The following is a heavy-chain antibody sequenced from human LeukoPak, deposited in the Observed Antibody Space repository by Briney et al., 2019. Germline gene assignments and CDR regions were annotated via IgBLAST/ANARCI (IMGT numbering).Heavy chain of an antibody. CDR1: GGSISGSSYF. CDR2: IYYSGST. J-gene: IGHJ4*02. V-gene: IGHV4-39*01. Sequence: SETLSLTCTVSGGSISGSSYFWGWIRQPPGKGLKWIGSIYYSGSTYYNPSLKSRVTISVDMSKNQFSLKLNSVTAADTAVYYCGRQAASGAGGDYWDQGTLVTVSS. D-gene: IGHD6-13*01. CDR3: GRQAASGAGGDY.